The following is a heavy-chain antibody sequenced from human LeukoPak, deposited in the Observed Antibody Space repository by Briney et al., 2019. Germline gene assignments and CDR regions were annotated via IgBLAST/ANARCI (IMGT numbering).Heavy chain of an antibody. V-gene: IGHV1-2*04. Sequence: ASVKVSCKASGYTFTGYYMHWVRQAPGQGLEWMGWINPNSGGTNYAQKFQGWVTMTRDTSISTAYMELNRLRSDDTAVYYCARQTRNIAPRFDYWGQGTLVTVSS. J-gene: IGHJ4*02. CDR1: GYTFTGYY. CDR3: ARQTRNIAPRFDY. CDR2: INPNSGGT. D-gene: IGHD6-13*01.